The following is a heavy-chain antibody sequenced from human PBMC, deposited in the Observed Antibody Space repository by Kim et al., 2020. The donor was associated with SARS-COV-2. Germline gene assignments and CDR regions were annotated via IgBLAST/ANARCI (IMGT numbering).Heavy chain of an antibody. J-gene: IGHJ4*02. D-gene: IGHD5-12*01. CDR3: AGEPKRDGYNHFDY. Sequence: SETLSLTCTVSGGSVSSGSYYWSWIRQPPGKGLEWIGYIYYSGSTNYNPSLKSRVTISVDTSKNQFSLKLSSVTAADTAVYYCAGEPKRDGYNHFDYWGQGTLVTVSS. V-gene: IGHV4-61*01. CDR2: IYYSGST. CDR1: GGSVSSGSYY.